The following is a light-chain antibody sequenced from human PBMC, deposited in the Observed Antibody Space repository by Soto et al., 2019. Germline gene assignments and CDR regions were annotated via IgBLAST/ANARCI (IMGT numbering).Light chain of an antibody. CDR3: SAWDDPVSGVV. CDR1: LSKIGSNS. CDR2: RNN. V-gene: IGLV1-47*01. J-gene: IGLJ3*02. Sequence: QAVVTQPPSASVTPGQTVTISCSGRLSKIGSNSIYWYQQLPGAAPKLLIYRNNERPSGVPERFSASKSGTSASLAISGLRSEDEGEYHCSAWDDPVSGVVFGGGTKLTVL.